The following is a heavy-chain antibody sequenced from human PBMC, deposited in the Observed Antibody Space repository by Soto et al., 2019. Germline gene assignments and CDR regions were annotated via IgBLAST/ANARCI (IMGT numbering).Heavy chain of an antibody. V-gene: IGHV3-11*01. CDR1: GFTFSDYY. J-gene: IGHJ2*01. CDR2: ISTSGNTI. Sequence: GGSLRLSCAASGFTFSDYYMSWIRQAPGKGLEWVSFISTSGNTIYYADSVKGRFTISRDNAKNSLYLQMNSLRAEDTAVYYWARDRSSRYFDLWAVAPWSPSPQ. D-gene: IGHD6-13*01. CDR3: ARDRSSRYFDL.